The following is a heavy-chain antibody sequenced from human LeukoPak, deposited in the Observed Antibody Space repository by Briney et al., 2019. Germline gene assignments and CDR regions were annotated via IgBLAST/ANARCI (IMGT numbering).Heavy chain of an antibody. CDR2: IYPSDSDI. D-gene: IGHD3-10*01. Sequence: GESLKISCNGSGYSFTNYWIGWVRQMPGKGLEWMGIIYPSDSDIRYSPSFQGQVTISGDKSITTAYLHWSSLEASDTAMYYCARGSGAFSFFDYWGQGTLVTVSS. V-gene: IGHV5-51*01. CDR3: ARGSGAFSFFDY. CDR1: GYSFTNYW. J-gene: IGHJ4*02.